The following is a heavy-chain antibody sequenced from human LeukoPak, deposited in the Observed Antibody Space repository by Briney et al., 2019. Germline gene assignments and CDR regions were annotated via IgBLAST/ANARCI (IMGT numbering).Heavy chain of an antibody. D-gene: IGHD3-9*01. J-gene: IGHJ4*02. CDR2: IYSGGST. CDR3: ARDRGYFDWLKDFDY. V-gene: IGHV3-66*01. CDR1: GFTVSSNY. Sequence: GGSLRLSCAASGFTVSSNYMSWVRQAPGKGLEWVSVIYSGGSTYYADSVKGRFTISRDNAKNSLYLQMNSLRAEDTAVYYCARDRGYFDWLKDFDYWGQGTLVTVSS.